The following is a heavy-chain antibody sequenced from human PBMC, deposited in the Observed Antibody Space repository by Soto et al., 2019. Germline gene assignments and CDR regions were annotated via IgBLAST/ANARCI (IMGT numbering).Heavy chain of an antibody. V-gene: IGHV3-7*01. CDR3: ARQYSGCDY. D-gene: IGHD5-12*01. CDR1: GFTFSTCW. Sequence: LGGSLRLSCAASGFTFSTCWMMWVRQAPGKGLEWVANINQDGSERYYVDSVKGRFTISRDNAKNSLYLQMNSLRAEDTAVYYCARQYSGCDYWGQGTRVTAPQ. CDR2: INQDGSER. J-gene: IGHJ4*02.